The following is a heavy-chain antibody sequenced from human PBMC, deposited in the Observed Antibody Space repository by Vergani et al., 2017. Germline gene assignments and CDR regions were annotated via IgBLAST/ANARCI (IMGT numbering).Heavy chain of an antibody. D-gene: IGHD2-2*01. CDR1: GFPFSSYA. CDR3: ARGIPAATYYFDY. J-gene: IGHJ4*02. Sequence: EVQLLESGGGLVQPGGSLRLSCAASGFPFSSYAMSWVRQAPGKGLEWVSAISGSGGSTYYADSVKGRFTSSRDNAKNTLYLQMNSLRAEDTAVYYCARGIPAATYYFDYWGQGTLVTVSS. V-gene: IGHV3-23*01. CDR2: ISGSGGST.